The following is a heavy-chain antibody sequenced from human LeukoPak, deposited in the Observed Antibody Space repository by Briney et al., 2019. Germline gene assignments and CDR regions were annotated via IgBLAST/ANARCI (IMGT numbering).Heavy chain of an antibody. D-gene: IGHD6-19*01. J-gene: IGHJ1*01. CDR1: GGTFSSYA. CDR3: ARGPPSIAVPECFQH. Sequence: GASVKVSCKASGGTFSSYAISWVRQAPGQGLEWMGGIIPIFGTANYAQKFQGRVTITTDESTSTAYMELSSLRSEDTAVYYCARGPPSIAVPECFQHWGQGTLVTVSS. CDR2: IIPIFGTA. V-gene: IGHV1-69*05.